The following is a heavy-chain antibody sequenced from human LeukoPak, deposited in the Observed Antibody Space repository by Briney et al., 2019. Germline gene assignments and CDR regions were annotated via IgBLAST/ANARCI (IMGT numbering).Heavy chain of an antibody. Sequence: GGSLRLSCAASGFTFSSYGMHWVRQAPGKGLEWVAFIRYDGSNKYYADSVKGRFTISRDNSKNTLYLQMNSLRAEDTAVYYCALHYDSSGYYFDYWGQGTLVTVSS. CDR2: IRYDGSNK. V-gene: IGHV3-30*02. CDR1: GFTFSSYG. CDR3: ALHYDSSGYYFDY. D-gene: IGHD3-22*01. J-gene: IGHJ4*02.